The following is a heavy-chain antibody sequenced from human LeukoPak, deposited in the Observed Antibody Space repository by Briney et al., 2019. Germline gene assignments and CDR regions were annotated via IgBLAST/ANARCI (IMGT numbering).Heavy chain of an antibody. D-gene: IGHD6-13*01. V-gene: IGHV4-30-2*01. Sequence: SETLSLTCTVSGGSISSGGYYWSWIRQPPGKGLEWIGYIYHSGSTYYNPSLKSRVTISVDRSKNQFSLKLSSVTAADTAVYYCARGNSSSRSFYFDYWGQGTLVTVSS. CDR3: ARGNSSSRSFYFDY. CDR2: IYHSGST. CDR1: GGSISSGGYY. J-gene: IGHJ4*02.